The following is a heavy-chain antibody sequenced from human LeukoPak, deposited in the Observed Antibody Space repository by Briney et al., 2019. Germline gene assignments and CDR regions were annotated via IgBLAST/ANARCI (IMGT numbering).Heavy chain of an antibody. V-gene: IGHV4-34*01. CDR1: GGSFSGYY. D-gene: IGHD6-19*01. CDR2: INHSGST. CDR3: AVEGIAVAGTRRLGY. J-gene: IGHJ4*02. Sequence: SETLSLTCAVYGGSFSGYYWSWIRQPPGKGLEWIGEINHSGSTNYNPSLKSRVTISVDTSKNQFSLKLSSVTAADMAVYYCAVEGIAVAGTRRLGYWGQGTLVTVSS.